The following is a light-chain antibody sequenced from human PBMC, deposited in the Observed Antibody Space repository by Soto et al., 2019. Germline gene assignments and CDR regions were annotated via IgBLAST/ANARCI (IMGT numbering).Light chain of an antibody. J-gene: IGKJ4*01. CDR2: GAS. V-gene: IGKV3-15*01. Sequence: EIVMTQSPATLSVSPGERATLSCRASQSVSINLAWFQQKPGQAPRLLIYGASTRATGIPARFSGSGSGTEFTLTISSLQSEDFAVYYCQQCKDLPLTGGGGTKVEIK. CDR1: QSVSIN. CDR3: QQCKDLPLT.